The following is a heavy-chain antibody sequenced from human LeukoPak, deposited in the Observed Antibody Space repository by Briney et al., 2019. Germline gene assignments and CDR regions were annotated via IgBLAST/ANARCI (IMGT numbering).Heavy chain of an antibody. V-gene: IGHV4-34*01. J-gene: IGHJ5*02. D-gene: IGHD1-26*01. CDR2: INHSGST. CDR1: GGSFSGYY. CDR3: ARSGTYSGDNWFDP. Sequence: SETLSLTCAVYGGSFSGYYWSWIRQPPGKGLEWIGEINHSGSTNYNPSLKSRVTISVDTSKNQFSLKLSSVTAADTAAYYCARSGTYSGDNWFDPWGQGTLVTVSS.